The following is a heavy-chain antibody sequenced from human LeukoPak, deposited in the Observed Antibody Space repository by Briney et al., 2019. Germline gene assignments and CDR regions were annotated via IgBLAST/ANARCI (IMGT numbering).Heavy chain of an antibody. CDR2: IYYSGST. D-gene: IGHD5-18*01. Sequence: SETLSLTCTVSGGSISSNNYYWGWIRQPPGKGLEWIGTIYYSGSTYYNPSLKSRVTISLDTSRNQFSLKLSSVTAADTAMYYCARQSGYTYGYVDYWGQGTLVTVSS. J-gene: IGHJ4*02. CDR1: GGSISSNNYY. V-gene: IGHV4-39*01. CDR3: ARQSGYTYGYVDY.